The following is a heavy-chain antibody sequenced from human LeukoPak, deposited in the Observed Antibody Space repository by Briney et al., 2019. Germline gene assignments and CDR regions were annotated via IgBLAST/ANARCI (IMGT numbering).Heavy chain of an antibody. CDR2: INSNGDDT. V-gene: IGHV3-64*01. D-gene: IGHD3-10*01. J-gene: IGHJ4*02. Sequence: GGSLRLSCAASGFTFSHYSMHWVRQAPGKGLEYVSAINSNGDDTYYVNSVKGRFTISRDNAKNSLYLQMNSLRAEDTAVYYCARDGSEEWPIGYWGQGTLVTVSS. CDR1: GFTFSHYS. CDR3: ARDGSEEWPIGY.